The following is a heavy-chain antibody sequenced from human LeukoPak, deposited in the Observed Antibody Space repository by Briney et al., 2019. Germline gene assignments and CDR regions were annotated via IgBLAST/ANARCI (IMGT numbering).Heavy chain of an antibody. V-gene: IGHV4-39*01. CDR3: ARTYVGTYYTDS. D-gene: IGHD1-26*01. Sequence: SETLSLTCTLSGGSVSSSSYYGGWIRQSPGKGLEWIGNIHYSGSTDYNPSLKSRVTISGDTSKNQFSLKLISLTAADTAVYYCARTYVGTYYTDSRGQGTLVTVSS. CDR1: GGSVSSSSYY. CDR2: IHYSGST. J-gene: IGHJ5*01.